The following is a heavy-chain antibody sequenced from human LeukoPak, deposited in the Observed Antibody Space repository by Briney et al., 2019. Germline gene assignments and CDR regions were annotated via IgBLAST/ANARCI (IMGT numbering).Heavy chain of an antibody. D-gene: IGHD3-22*01. CDR2: ISGSDGST. J-gene: IGHJ3*02. Sequence: PGGSLRLSCAASGFTFSSYAMSWVRQAPGKGLEWVSGISGSDGSTNYADSVKGRFTISRENSKDTLYLQMNSLRAEDTAVYYCAKDQAGYYDSSGYYYGGDAFDIWGQGTMDTVSS. CDR3: AKDQAGYYDSSGYYYGGDAFDI. V-gene: IGHV3-23*01. CDR1: GFTFSSYA.